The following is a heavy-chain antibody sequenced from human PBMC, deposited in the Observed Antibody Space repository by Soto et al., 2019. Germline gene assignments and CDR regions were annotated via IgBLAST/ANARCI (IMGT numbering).Heavy chain of an antibody. D-gene: IGHD3-10*01. Sequence: PSETLSLSCTVSGGSISSYYWSWIRQPPGKGLEWIGYIYYSGSTNYNPSLKSRVTISVDTSKNQFSLKLSSVTAADTAVYYCARAFMVRGPTNPQLHAYCGQGSLVP. V-gene: IGHV4-59*01. CDR2: IYYSGST. CDR3: ARAFMVRGPTNPQLHAY. CDR1: GGSISSYY. J-gene: IGHJ1*01.